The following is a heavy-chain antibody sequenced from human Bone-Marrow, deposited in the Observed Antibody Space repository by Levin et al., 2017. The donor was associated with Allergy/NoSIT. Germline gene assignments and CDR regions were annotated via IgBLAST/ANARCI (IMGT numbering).Heavy chain of an antibody. J-gene: IGHJ4*02. D-gene: IGHD6-19*01. CDR1: GYTFTSYA. CDR3: ARDSAESSGWYGFDY. V-gene: IGHV1-18*01. CDR2: ISGYTGNT. Sequence: AASVKVSCKASGYTFTSYAISWVRQAPGQGLEWMGWISGYTGNTNSAENFQGRLTMTTDTSTSTGYMELRSLSSDDTAVYYCARDSAESSGWYGFDYWGQGAQVTVSS.